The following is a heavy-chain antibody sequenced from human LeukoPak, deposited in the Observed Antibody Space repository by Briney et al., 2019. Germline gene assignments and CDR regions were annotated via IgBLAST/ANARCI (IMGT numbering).Heavy chain of an antibody. V-gene: IGHV3-7*01. CDR2: IKEDGSEK. Sequence: GGSLRLSCAASGFTFSRYWMSWVRQAPGKGLEWVANIKEDGSEKDYVDSVEGRFTISRDNAKNSLYLQMNSLRAEDTAVYYCARERYYDFWSGAPRHYMDVWGKGTTVTVSS. D-gene: IGHD3-3*01. J-gene: IGHJ6*03. CDR1: GFTFSRYW. CDR3: ARERYYDFWSGAPRHYMDV.